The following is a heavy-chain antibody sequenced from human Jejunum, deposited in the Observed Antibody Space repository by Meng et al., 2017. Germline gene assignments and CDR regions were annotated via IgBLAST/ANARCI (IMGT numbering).Heavy chain of an antibody. D-gene: IGHD3-22*01. V-gene: IGHV4-4*07. CDR2: IHTTDSS. J-gene: IGHJ4*02. CDR1: GGPTSSYY. Sequence: VPRPGRGPDLVSIPGTLPVTVRVSGGPTSSYYWTWIRQPAGKGLEWMGRIHTTDSSNYYPSLQNRVPMSVDTSKNQVSLKVSSVTAADTAVYYCVRGFYHSSGYYLDSWGQGTLVTVSS. CDR3: VRGFYHSSGYYLDS.